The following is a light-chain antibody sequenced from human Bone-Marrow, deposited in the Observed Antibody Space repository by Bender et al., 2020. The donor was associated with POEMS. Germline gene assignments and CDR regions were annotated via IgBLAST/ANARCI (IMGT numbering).Light chain of an antibody. Sequence: QSALTQPRSVSGSPGQSVTISCTGTSSAFGDYSFVSWYQQHPGKAPKLMIYDVNKRPSGVPDRLSGSKSGYTASLTISGLQAEDEADYYCCSYAGSYPHVVFGGGTKLTVL. V-gene: IGLV2-11*01. CDR2: DVN. CDR1: SSAFGDYSF. CDR3: CSYAGSYPHVV. J-gene: IGLJ2*01.